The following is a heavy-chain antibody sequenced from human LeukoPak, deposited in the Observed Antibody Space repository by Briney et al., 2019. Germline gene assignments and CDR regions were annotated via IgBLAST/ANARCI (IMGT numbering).Heavy chain of an antibody. CDR2: INTYNGNT. Sequence: ASVKVSCKASGYTFISYGISWVRQAPGQGLEWMGWINTYNGNTNYAQKLQGRVTMTTDTPTSTAYMEVRSLGSDDTAVYYCARGSAYGDYWGQGSLVTVSP. D-gene: IGHD4-17*01. CDR1: GYTFISYG. CDR3: ARGSAYGDY. J-gene: IGHJ4*02. V-gene: IGHV1-18*01.